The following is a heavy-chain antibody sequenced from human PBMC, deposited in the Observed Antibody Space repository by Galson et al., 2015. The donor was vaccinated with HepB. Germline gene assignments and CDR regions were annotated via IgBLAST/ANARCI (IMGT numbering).Heavy chain of an antibody. CDR1: GYTFTSYD. V-gene: IGHV1-8*01. Sequence: SVKVSCKASGYTFTSYDINWVRQATGQGLEWMGWMNPNSGNTGYAQKFQGRVTMTRNTSISTAYMELSSLRSEDTAVYYCATHDYDQRNAFDIWGQGTMVTVSS. D-gene: IGHD4-17*01. J-gene: IGHJ3*02. CDR3: ATHDYDQRNAFDI. CDR2: MNPNSGNT.